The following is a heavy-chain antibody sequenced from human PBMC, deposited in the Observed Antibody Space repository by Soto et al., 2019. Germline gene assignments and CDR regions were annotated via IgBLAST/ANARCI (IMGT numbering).Heavy chain of an antibody. D-gene: IGHD2-15*01. J-gene: IGHJ6*02. V-gene: IGHV3-30-3*01. CDR1: GFTFSNYA. CDR3: ARAGCDGGTCYTLVGLRYGMDV. CDR2: ISYDGNNK. Sequence: QVQLVESGGGVVQPGRSLRLSCAASGFTFSNYAMYWVRQAPGKGLEWVAVISYDGNNKYYADSVKGRFTISRDNSKNTLYLHMNSLRAEETAVYYCARAGCDGGTCYTLVGLRYGMDVWGQGATVTVSS.